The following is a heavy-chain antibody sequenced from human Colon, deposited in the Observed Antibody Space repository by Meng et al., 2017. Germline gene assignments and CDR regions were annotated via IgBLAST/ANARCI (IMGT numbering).Heavy chain of an antibody. D-gene: IGHD3-10*01. CDR1: GDSVSSNRAL. J-gene: IGHJ4*02. V-gene: IGHV6-1*01. Sequence: VQLHQSGPGLVTPSQTLSLTCAISGDSVSSNRALWHWVRQSPSRGLEWLGQTYYRSEWQNHYGVSVKSRITINADTSRNHFSLHLNSVTPEDTAVYYCTTWYGEYWGQGTLVTVSS. CDR2: TYYRSEWQN. CDR3: TTWYGEY.